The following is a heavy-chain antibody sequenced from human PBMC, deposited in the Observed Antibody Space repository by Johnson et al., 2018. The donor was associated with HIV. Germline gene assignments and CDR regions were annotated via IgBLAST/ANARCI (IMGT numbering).Heavy chain of an antibody. J-gene: IGHJ3*02. CDR1: GFTFSSYA. D-gene: IGHD1-26*01. CDR2: ISYDGSNK. Sequence: QMLLVESGGGLVQSGGSLRLSCAASGFTFSSYAMHWVRQAPGKGLEWVAVISYDGSNKYYADSVKGRFTISRDNSKNTLYLQMNSLRAEDTAVYYCAKDSAKWGVGRDAFDIWGQGTMVTVSS. CDR3: AKDSAKWGVGRDAFDI. V-gene: IGHV3-30*04.